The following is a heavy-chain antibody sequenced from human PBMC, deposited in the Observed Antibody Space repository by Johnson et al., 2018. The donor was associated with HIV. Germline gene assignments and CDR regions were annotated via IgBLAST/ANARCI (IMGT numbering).Heavy chain of an antibody. V-gene: IGHV3-30*02. Sequence: QVQLVESGGGVVQPGRSLRLSCAASGFIFSSYGMHWVRQAPGKGLEWVTFIRYDGSNKYYAESVKGRFTISRDNPKNTLYLQMNSLRREDTAVYYCAKGGVGRDGNRDAFDIWGQGTMVTVSS. CDR3: AKGGVGRDGNRDAFDI. J-gene: IGHJ3*02. CDR1: GFIFSSYG. CDR2: IRYDGSNK. D-gene: IGHD5-24*01.